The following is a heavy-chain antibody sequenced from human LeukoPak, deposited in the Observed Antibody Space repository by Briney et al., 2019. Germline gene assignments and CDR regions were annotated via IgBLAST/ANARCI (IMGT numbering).Heavy chain of an antibody. J-gene: IGHJ4*02. CDR1: GGSFSGYY. V-gene: IGHV4-34*01. Sequence: SETLSLTCAVYGGSFSGYYWSWIRRPPGKGLEWIGEINHSGSTNYNPSLKSRVTISVDTSKNQFSLKLSSVTAADTAVYYCARDERYWGQGTLVTVSS. CDR2: INHSGST. CDR3: ARDERY.